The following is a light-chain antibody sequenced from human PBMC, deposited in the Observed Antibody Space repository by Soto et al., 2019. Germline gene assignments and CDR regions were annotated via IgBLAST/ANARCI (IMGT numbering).Light chain of an antibody. CDR3: QSYDSSLSGYV. J-gene: IGLJ1*01. Sequence: SLLTQPPSVSGAPGQRVTSSCTGSSSNIGAGYDVHWYQQLPGTAPKLLIYGNNNRPSGVPDRFSGSKSGTSASLAITGLQAEDEADYYCQSYDSSLSGYVFGTGTKVTVL. CDR2: GNN. CDR1: SSNIGAGYD. V-gene: IGLV1-40*01.